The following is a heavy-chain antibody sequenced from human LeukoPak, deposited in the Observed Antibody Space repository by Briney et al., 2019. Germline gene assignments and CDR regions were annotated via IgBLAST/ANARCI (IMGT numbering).Heavy chain of an antibody. CDR1: GFTFSSYA. J-gene: IGHJ4*02. V-gene: IGHV3-23*01. CDR2: ISGSGGIT. Sequence: GGSLRLSCAASGFTFSSYAMSWVRQAPGKGLEWVSAISGSGGITSYADSVKGRFTISRDNSKNTLYLQMNSQRAEDTAVYYCAKGDTTWELPHDYWGQGTLVTVSS. D-gene: IGHD1-26*01. CDR3: AKGDTTWELPHDY.